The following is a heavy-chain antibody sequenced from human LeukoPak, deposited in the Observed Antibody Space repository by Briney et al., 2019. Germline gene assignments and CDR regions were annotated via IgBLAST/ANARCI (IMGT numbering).Heavy chain of an antibody. CDR1: GGSFSGYY. CDR3: ARVSTGGSYPNWFDP. CDR2: INHSGST. V-gene: IGHV4-34*01. Sequence: PSETLSLTCAVYGGSFSGYYWSWIRQPPGKGLEWIGEINHSGSTNYNPSLKSRVTMSVDTSKNQFSLKLSSVTAADTAVYYCARVSTGGSYPNWFDPWGQGTLVTVSS. J-gene: IGHJ5*02. D-gene: IGHD1-26*01.